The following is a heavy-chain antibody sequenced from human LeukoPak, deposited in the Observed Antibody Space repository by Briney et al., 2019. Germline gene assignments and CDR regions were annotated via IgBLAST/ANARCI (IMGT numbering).Heavy chain of an antibody. CDR1: GGCISSYY. D-gene: IGHD1-14*01. V-gene: IGHV4-59*01. J-gene: IGHJ4*02. CDR3: ARSYRAYYFDY. CDR2: IYYSGST. Sequence: SETLSLTCSVSGGCISSYYWSWIRQPPGKGLEWIGYIYYSGSTNYNPSLKSRVTISVDTSKNQFSLKLSSVTAADTAVYYCARSYRAYYFDYWGQGTLVTVSS.